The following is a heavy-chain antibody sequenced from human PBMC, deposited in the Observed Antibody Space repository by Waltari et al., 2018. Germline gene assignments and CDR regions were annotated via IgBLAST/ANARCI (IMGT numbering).Heavy chain of an antibody. D-gene: IGHD6-13*01. CDR3: ARGRAAAGIYYYGMDV. V-gene: IGHV5-51*03. Sequence: EVQLVQSGAEVKKPGSSLKISCTGSGYSFTSYWIGWVRPLPGKGREWMGIIYPGDSDTRYSPSFQGQVTISADKSISTAYLQWSSLKASDTAMYYCARGRAAAGIYYYGMDVWGQGTTVTVSS. J-gene: IGHJ6*02. CDR1: GYSFTSYW. CDR2: IYPGDSDT.